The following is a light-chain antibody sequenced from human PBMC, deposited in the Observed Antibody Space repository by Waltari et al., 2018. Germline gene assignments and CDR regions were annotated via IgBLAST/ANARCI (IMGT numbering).Light chain of an antibody. J-gene: IGKJ1*01. CDR1: QSVSSN. V-gene: IGKV3-15*01. Sequence: IVMTQSPATLSVSPGERHTLPCRASQSVSSNLAWYQQKPGQAPRLLIYCASTRATGIPARFSGSGSGTEFTLTISSLQSEDLAVYYCKQYNNWPPWTFGQGTKVEIK. CDR3: KQYNNWPPWT. CDR2: CAS.